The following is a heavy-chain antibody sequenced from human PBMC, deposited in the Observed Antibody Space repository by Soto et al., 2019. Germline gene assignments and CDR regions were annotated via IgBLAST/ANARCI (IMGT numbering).Heavy chain of an antibody. Sequence: GGSLRLSCAASGFTFSSYSMNWVRRAPGKGLEWVSYISSSSSTIYYADSVKGRFTISRDNAKNSLYLQMNSLRDEDTAVYYCARDGYYYDSSGYYYPGYFDYWGQGTLVTVSS. CDR2: ISSSSSTI. V-gene: IGHV3-48*02. CDR1: GFTFSSYS. D-gene: IGHD3-22*01. CDR3: ARDGYYYDSSGYYYPGYFDY. J-gene: IGHJ4*02.